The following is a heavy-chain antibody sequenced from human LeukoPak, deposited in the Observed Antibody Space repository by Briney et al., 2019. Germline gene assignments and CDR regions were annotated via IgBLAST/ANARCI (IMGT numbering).Heavy chain of an antibody. V-gene: IGHV7-4-1*02. J-gene: IGHJ4*02. CDR3: ARESGGGLDY. Sequence: ASVKVSCKASGYTFTNYAMNWVRQAPGQGLEWMGWMNTNTGNPTYAQGFTGRFVFSLDTSVSTAYMELSSLRSEDTAVYYCARESGGGLDYWGQGTLVTVSS. CDR1: GYTFTNYA. CDR2: MNTNTGNP. D-gene: IGHD4-23*01.